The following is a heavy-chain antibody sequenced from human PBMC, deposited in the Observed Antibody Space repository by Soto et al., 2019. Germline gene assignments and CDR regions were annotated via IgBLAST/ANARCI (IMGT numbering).Heavy chain of an antibody. J-gene: IGHJ4*02. D-gene: IGHD6-19*01. V-gene: IGHV1-18*01. CDR3: ARVRSIAVAGTTDY. CDR2: ISAYNGNT. CDR1: GSTFTSYG. Sequence: GASVKVSCKASGSTFTSYGISWVRQAPGQGLEWMGWISAYNGNTNYAQKLQGRVTMTTDTSTSTAYMELRSLRSDDTAVYYCARVRSIAVAGTTDYWGQGTLVTVSS.